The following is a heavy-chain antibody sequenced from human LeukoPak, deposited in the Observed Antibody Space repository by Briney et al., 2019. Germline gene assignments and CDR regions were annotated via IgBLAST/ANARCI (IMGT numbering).Heavy chain of an antibody. CDR1: GGSISSSSYY. V-gene: IGHV4-39*01. J-gene: IGHJ4*02. CDR2: IYYSGST. CDR3: ARHLTYYDFWSGYTGRYFDY. D-gene: IGHD3-3*01. Sequence: SETLSLTCTVSGGSISSSSYYWGWIRQPPGKGLEWIRSIYYSGSTYYNPSLKSRVTISVDTSKNQFSLKLSSVTAADTAVYYCARHLTYYDFWSGYTGRYFDYWGQGTLVTVSS.